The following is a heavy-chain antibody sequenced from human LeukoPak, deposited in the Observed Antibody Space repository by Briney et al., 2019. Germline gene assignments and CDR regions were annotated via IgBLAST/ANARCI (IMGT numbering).Heavy chain of an antibody. CDR1: GFPFTVYP. D-gene: IGHD3-22*01. CDR3: ARPGSSGYYYIFDY. Sequence: GGSLRLSCAASGFPFTVYPTHWVRQAPGKGPEWVSSITGSGGSTYYADSVKGRFTISRDNSKDTLYLQMNSLRAEDTAVYYCARPGSSGYYYIFDYWGQGTLVTVSS. CDR2: ITGSGGST. J-gene: IGHJ4*02. V-gene: IGHV3-23*01.